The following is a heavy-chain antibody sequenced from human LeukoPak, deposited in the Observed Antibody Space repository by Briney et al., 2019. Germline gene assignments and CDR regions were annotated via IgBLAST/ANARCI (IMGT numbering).Heavy chain of an antibody. J-gene: IGHJ4*02. CDR1: GYTFTSYY. Sequence: GASVKVSCKASGYTFTSYYMHWVRQAPGQGLEWMGGIIPIFGTANYAQKFQGRVTITADESTSTAYMELSSLRSEDTAVYYCARATYYYDSSGYYPYYFDYWGQGTLVTVSS. D-gene: IGHD3-22*01. CDR2: IIPIFGTA. CDR3: ARATYYYDSSGYYPYYFDY. V-gene: IGHV1-69*13.